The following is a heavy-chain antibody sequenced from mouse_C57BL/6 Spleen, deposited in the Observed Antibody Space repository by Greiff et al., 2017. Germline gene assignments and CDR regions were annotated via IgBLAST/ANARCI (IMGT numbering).Heavy chain of an antibody. CDR2: IDPETGGT. CDR1: GYTFTDYE. D-gene: IGHD1-1*01. CDR3: TRVSLRSFDY. J-gene: IGHJ2*01. Sequence: QVQLQQSGAELVRPGASVTLSCKASGYTFTDYEMHWVKQTPVHGLEWIGAIDPETGGTAYNQKFKGKAILTADKSSSTAYMELRSLTSEDSAVXYCTRVSLRSFDYWGQGTTLTVSA. V-gene: IGHV1-15*01.